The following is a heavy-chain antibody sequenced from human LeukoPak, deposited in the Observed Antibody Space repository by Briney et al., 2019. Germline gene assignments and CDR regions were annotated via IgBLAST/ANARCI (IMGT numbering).Heavy chain of an antibody. Sequence: GESLSLSCAVSGFTFSNYFMSWICHGPRQGPEWLWYISSSGNTINYGNPVQGRFNISRDNAQNSHYLQINSLGAEDTAVHFCARIQPSRNDGWPLFDYWGRGTLVTVSS. CDR3: ARIQPSRNDGWPLFDY. D-gene: IGHD1-1*01. CDR1: GFTFSNYF. J-gene: IGHJ4*02. V-gene: IGHV3-11*01. CDR2: ISSSGNTI.